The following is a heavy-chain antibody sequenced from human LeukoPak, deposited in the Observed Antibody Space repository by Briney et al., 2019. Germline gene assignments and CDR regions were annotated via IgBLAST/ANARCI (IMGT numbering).Heavy chain of an antibody. J-gene: IGHJ4*02. CDR1: GGSISSYY. V-gene: IGHV4-59*01. CDR3: ARFTRSGWLFDF. CDR2: IYYSGST. Sequence: SETLSLTCTVSGGSISSYYWSWIRQPPGKGLEWIGYIYYSGSTNYNPSLKSRVTISLDTSKNQFSLKLSSVIAADTAVYYCARFTRSGWLFDFWGQGTLVTVSS. D-gene: IGHD6-19*01.